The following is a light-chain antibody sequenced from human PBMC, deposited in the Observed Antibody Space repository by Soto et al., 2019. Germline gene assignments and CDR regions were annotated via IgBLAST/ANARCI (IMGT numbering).Light chain of an antibody. Sequence: QSVLTQPPSASGTPGQRVTISCSGSSSNIGSNTVNWYQQLPGTAPKLLIFSNSQRPSGVPDRFSGAKSGTSASLAISGLQSEDEANYYCATWDDGLSAYVFGTGTKVTVL. CDR1: SSNIGSNT. J-gene: IGLJ1*01. CDR2: SNS. CDR3: ATWDDGLSAYV. V-gene: IGLV1-44*01.